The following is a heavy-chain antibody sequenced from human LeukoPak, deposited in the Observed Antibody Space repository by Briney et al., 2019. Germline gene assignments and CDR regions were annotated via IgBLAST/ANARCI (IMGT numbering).Heavy chain of an antibody. Sequence: GGALRLSCAASGFTFSSYWMHWVRQAPGKGLVWVSRINSDGSTTNYADSVKGRFTISRDNAKNTLYLQMNSLRAEDTAVYYCSSQIWLGELFAHYWGQGTLVTVSS. CDR3: SSQIWLGELFAHY. CDR1: GFTFSSYW. V-gene: IGHV3-74*01. D-gene: IGHD3-10*01. J-gene: IGHJ4*02. CDR2: INSDGSTT.